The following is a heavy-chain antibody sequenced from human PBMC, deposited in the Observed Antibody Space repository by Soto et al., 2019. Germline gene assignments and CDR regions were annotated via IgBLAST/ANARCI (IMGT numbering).Heavy chain of an antibody. CDR3: ARGRPFSRWGSGSYYKYYYYVGMDV. D-gene: IGHD3-10*01. J-gene: IGHJ6*02. Sequence: SETLSLTCAVYGGSFSGYYWSWIRQPPGKGLEWIGEINHSGSTNYNPSLKSRVTISVDTSKNQFSLKLSSVTAADTAVYYCARGRPFSRWGSGSYYKYYYYVGMDVWGQGTTVTVSS. CDR2: INHSGST. V-gene: IGHV4-34*01. CDR1: GGSFSGYY.